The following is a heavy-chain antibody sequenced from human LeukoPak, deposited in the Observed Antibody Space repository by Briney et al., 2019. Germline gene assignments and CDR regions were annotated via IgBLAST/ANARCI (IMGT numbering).Heavy chain of an antibody. D-gene: IGHD4/OR15-4a*01. CDR3: ARGFRCYSPREFDR. V-gene: IGHV4-59*01. CDR2: IYYSGST. CDR1: GGSIGTYY. Sequence: SETLSLTCTVSGGSIGTYYWSWIRQPPGKGLEWIGYIYYSGSTNYNPSLKSRVTISVDTSKNQFSLRLSSVTAADTAVYYCARGFRCYSPREFDRWGQGTLVTVSS. J-gene: IGHJ5*02.